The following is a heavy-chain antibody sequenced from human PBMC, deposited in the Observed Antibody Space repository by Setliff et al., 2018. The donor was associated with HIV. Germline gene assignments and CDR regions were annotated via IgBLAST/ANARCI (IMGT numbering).Heavy chain of an antibody. CDR3: ATADAAAGTANIQD. D-gene: IGHD3-10*01. CDR1: GFKFSNYA. Sequence: GGSLRLSCVASGFKFSNYAMHWVRQAPGEGLEWLAVIWFDGSNEYYENSVKGRFTISRDNSKNTLYLQMNSLKPADTGVYYCATADAAAGTANIQDWGQGTSVTVSS. J-gene: IGHJ1*01. CDR2: IWFDGSNE. V-gene: IGHV3-30*02.